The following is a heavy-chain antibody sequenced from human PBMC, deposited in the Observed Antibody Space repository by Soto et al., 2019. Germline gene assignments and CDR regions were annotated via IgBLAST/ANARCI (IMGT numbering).Heavy chain of an antibody. D-gene: IGHD2-15*01. CDR3: ARHTPAISISDH. CDR2: IYYSGST. V-gene: IGHV4-39*01. J-gene: IGHJ4*02. Sequence: QLQLQESGPGLVKPSETLSLTCTVSGGSISSSSYYWGWIRQPPGKGLEWIGSIYYSGSTYYNPSLKSRVIISVDTSKNLFSLKLSSVTAADTAVYYCARHTPAISISDHWGQGTLVTVCS. CDR1: GGSISSSSYY.